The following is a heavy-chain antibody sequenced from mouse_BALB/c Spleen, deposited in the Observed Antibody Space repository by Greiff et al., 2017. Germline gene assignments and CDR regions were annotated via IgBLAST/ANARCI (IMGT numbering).Heavy chain of an antibody. CDR1: GYSITSDYA. D-gene: IGHD2-4*01. CDR3: ARNDYDVDYAMDY. Sequence: LQESGPGLVKPSQSLSLTCTVTGYSITSDYAWNWIRQFPGNKLEWMGYISYSGSTSYNPSLKSRISITRDTSKNQFLLQLNSVTTEDTATYYCARNDYDVDYAMDYWGQGTSVTVSS. J-gene: IGHJ4*01. V-gene: IGHV3-2*02. CDR2: ISYSGST.